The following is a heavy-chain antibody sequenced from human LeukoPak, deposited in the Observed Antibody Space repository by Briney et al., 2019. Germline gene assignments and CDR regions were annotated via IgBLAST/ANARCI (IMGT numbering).Heavy chain of an antibody. D-gene: IGHD6-13*01. J-gene: IGHJ4*02. V-gene: IGHV1-46*01. CDR3: ARDSAPIGQFIWYYY. CDR1: GYTFTSYY. Sequence: VASVKLSCKASGYTFTSYYLHWVRQAPGQGLQWMGIINPTVGDTIYAQRFQGRVTITTDESTSTAYMELSSLRSEDTAVYYCARDSAPIGQFIWYYYWGQGTLVTVSS. CDR2: INPTVGDT.